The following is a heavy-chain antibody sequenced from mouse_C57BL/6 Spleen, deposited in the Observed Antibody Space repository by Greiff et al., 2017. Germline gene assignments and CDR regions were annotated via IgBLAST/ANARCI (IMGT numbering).Heavy chain of an antibody. CDR1: GYTFTSYW. J-gene: IGHJ1*03. Sequence: QVQLQQPGAELVRPGSSVKLSCTASGYTFTSYWMGWVKQRPGQGLEWIGNIYPSGSEHHYNQKFKDKSTFTVDKSYSTAYMQLSILTSEDSAFYYCARWGYFDVWGTGTTVTVSS. CDR2: IYPSGSEH. V-gene: IGHV1-61*01. CDR3: ARWGYFDV.